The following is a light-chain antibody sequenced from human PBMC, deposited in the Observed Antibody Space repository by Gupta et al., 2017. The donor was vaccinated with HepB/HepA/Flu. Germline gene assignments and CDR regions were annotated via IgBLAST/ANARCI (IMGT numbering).Light chain of an antibody. CDR3: QKATSFPS. CDR2: SAS. Sequence: DIQMTQSPSSVSASVGDRVTITCRASFDIGNSLVWYQQKPGEGPKVLIYSASTLQSGVPSRFSGSGSGTEFSLTISTRLPEDFATYFCQKATSFPSFGGGTKVEVK. J-gene: IGKJ4*01. CDR1: FDIGNS. V-gene: IGKV1D-12*01.